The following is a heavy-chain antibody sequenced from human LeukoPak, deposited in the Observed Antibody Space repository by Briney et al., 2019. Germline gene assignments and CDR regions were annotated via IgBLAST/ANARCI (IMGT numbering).Heavy chain of an antibody. CDR2: ITGRGGRT. CDR3: ARVPPSIPWFDP. Sequence: PGGSLRLSCAASGFSFNNYDMSWVRQAPGKGLEWVSSITGRGGRTYYSDSVKGQLTISRDNSENTLYLQMNSLRAEDTAVYYCARVPPSIPWFDPWGQGTLVTVSS. V-gene: IGHV3-23*01. CDR1: GFSFNNYD. J-gene: IGHJ5*02.